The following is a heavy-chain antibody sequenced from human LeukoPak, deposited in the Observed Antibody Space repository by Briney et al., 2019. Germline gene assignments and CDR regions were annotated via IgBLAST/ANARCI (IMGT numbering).Heavy chain of an antibody. V-gene: IGHV4-39*07. Sequence: SETLSLTCTVSGGSISSGSYYWGWIRQPPGKGLEWIGSIYYSGTAYYNPSLKSRVTISVGTSKKQFSLKLSSVTAADTAVYYCARDTIGIGLRLGEYTDYWARESWSPSPQ. CDR3: ARDTIGIGLRLGEYTDY. CDR1: GGSISSGSYY. CDR2: IYYSGTA. J-gene: IGHJ4*02. D-gene: IGHD3-16*01.